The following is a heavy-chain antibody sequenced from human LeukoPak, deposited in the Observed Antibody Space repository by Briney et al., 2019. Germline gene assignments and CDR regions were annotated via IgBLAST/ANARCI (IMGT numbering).Heavy chain of an antibody. Sequence: SETLSLTCAVYGGSFSGYYWSWIRQPPGKGLEWIGEINHSGSTNYNPSLKSRVTISVDTSKNQFSLKLSSVTAADTAVYYCARRGWSYYYYMDVWGKGTTVTVSS. CDR3: ARRGWSYYYYMDV. CDR2: INHSGST. D-gene: IGHD6-19*01. J-gene: IGHJ6*03. V-gene: IGHV4-34*01. CDR1: GGSFSGYY.